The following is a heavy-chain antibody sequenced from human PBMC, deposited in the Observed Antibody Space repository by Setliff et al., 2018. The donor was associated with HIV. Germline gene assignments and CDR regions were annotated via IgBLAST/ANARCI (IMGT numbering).Heavy chain of an antibody. CDR2: INNNGNT. D-gene: IGHD3-22*01. Sequence: SETLSLTCTCSGDSITTNYWSWIRQPAGKGPEWIGRINNNGNTNYNPSLKSRVTMSVDTSKNQFSLKMSSVTAADTAVYYCARVRLTMIMMVDYFDQWGQGTLVTVSS. V-gene: IGHV4-4*07. CDR1: GDSITTNY. CDR3: ARVRLTMIMMVDYFDQ. J-gene: IGHJ4*02.